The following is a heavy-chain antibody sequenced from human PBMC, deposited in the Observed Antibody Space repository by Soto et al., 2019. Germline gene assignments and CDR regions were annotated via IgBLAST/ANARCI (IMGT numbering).Heavy chain of an antibody. Sequence: GGSLRLSCAASGFTFSSYSMNWVRQAPGKGLEWVSSISSSSSYIYYADSVKGRFTISRDNAKNSLYLQMNSLRAEDTAVYYCARDLLYDFWSGYTGLGPLDDWGQGTLVTVSS. J-gene: IGHJ4*02. CDR3: ARDLLYDFWSGYTGLGPLDD. D-gene: IGHD3-3*01. CDR1: GFTFSSYS. CDR2: ISSSSSYI. V-gene: IGHV3-21*01.